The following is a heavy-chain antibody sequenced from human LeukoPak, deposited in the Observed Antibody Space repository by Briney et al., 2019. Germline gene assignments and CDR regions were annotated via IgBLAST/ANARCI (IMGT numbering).Heavy chain of an antibody. Sequence: SETLSLTCTVSGGSISSYYWNWIRQPPGKGLEWIGYIYYSGTTNYNPSLKSRVNISLDTSKNQFSLKLNSVTAADTAVYYCARPHYDFWSGYYYWGQGTLVTVSS. J-gene: IGHJ4*02. CDR2: IYYSGTT. CDR1: GGSISSYY. D-gene: IGHD3-3*01. V-gene: IGHV4-59*01. CDR3: ARPHYDFWSGYYY.